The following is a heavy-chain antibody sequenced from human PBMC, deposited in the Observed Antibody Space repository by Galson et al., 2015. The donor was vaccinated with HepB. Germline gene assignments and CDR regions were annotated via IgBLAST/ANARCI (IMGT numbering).Heavy chain of an antibody. Sequence: SLRLSCAASGFTFSNYGMHWVRQAPGKGLEWGAVISYDGSYKYYADSVKGRFTISRDNSKNTLYLQMNSLRTEDTAVYHCAKGVAVAGTYFQHWGQGTLVTVSS. CDR3: AKGVAVAGTYFQH. CDR2: ISYDGSYK. V-gene: IGHV3-30*18. CDR1: GFTFSNYG. J-gene: IGHJ1*01. D-gene: IGHD6-19*01.